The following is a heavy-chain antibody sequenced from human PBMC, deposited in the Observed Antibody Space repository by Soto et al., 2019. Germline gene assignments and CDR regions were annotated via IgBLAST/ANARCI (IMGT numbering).Heavy chain of an antibody. D-gene: IGHD6-13*01. Sequence: EVQLLESGGGLVQPGGSLRLSCAASGFTFSSYAMSWVRQAPGKGLEWVSAISGSGGSTYYADSVKGRFTISRDNSKNTLDLQMNSLRAEDTGVYYCAKIAAAGDAFDIWGQGTMVTVSS. CDR2: ISGSGGST. CDR3: AKIAAAGDAFDI. CDR1: GFTFSSYA. V-gene: IGHV3-23*01. J-gene: IGHJ3*02.